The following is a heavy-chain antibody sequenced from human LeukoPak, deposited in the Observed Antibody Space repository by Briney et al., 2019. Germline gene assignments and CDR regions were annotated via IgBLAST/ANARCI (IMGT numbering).Heavy chain of an antibody. J-gene: IGHJ5*02. V-gene: IGHV1-8*01. D-gene: IGHD6-13*01. CDR2: MNPNSGNT. Sequence: ASVKVSCKASGYTFTSYDINWVRQATGQGLEWMGWMNPNSGNTGYAQKFQGRVTMTRNTSISTAYMELSSLRSEDTAVCYCARVRIAAAGTKGWFDPWGQGTLVTVSS. CDR3: ARVRIAAAGTKGWFDP. CDR1: GYTFTSYD.